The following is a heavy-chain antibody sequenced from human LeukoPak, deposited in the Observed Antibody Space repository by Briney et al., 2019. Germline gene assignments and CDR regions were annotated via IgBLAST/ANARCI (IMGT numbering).Heavy chain of an antibody. D-gene: IGHD3-10*01. Sequence: SEPLSLTRTVSGGSISSSSYYWGWIRQPPGKGLEWIGSIYYSGSTYYNPSLKSRVTISVDTSKNQFSLKLSSVTAADTAVHYCARHPSGGFAYFDYWGQGTLVTVSS. CDR3: ARHPSGGFAYFDY. CDR2: IYYSGST. V-gene: IGHV4-39*01. J-gene: IGHJ4*02. CDR1: GGSISSSSYY.